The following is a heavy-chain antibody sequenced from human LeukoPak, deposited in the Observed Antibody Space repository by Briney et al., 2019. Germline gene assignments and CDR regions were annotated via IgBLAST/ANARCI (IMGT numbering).Heavy chain of an antibody. J-gene: IGHJ6*02. Sequence: QTGGSLSLSCAASGFTFSSYAMSWVRQAPGKGLEWVSAISGSGGSTYYADSVKGRFTISRDNSKNTLYLQMNSLRAEDTAVYYCAKEYYDFWSGPVPPFMDVWGQGTTVTVSS. CDR3: AKEYYDFWSGPVPPFMDV. D-gene: IGHD3-3*01. V-gene: IGHV3-23*01. CDR1: GFTFSSYA. CDR2: ISGSGGST.